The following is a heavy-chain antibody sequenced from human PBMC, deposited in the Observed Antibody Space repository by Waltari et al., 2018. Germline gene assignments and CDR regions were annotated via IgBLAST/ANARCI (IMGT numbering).Heavy chain of an antibody. J-gene: IGHJ4*02. CDR3: VGWNDPINS. Sequence: EAQLVQSGGGLVQPGGSLTFSCAASGFTISRFWMTWIRQAPGQGLQWVAHIGPDGSDKYYVDSVKGRFTISRDNAENSLLLQMSSLRVEDTALYYCVGWNDPINSWGQGTLVAVSS. CDR1: GFTISRFW. V-gene: IGHV3-7*01. D-gene: IGHD1-1*01. CDR2: IGPDGSDK.